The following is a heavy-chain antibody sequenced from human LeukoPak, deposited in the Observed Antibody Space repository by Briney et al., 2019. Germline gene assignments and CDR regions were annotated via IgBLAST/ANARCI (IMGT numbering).Heavy chain of an antibody. Sequence: SESLSLTCTVSNGSTSNYYWSWIRHPPGNGLEWIWYIYYSGSTNYNPSLKSRVTMSVDTPKNQFSLKLSSVTAADTAVYYCARNAAVATSRSWFDPWGQGTLVTVSS. D-gene: IGHD6-19*01. V-gene: IGHV4-59*08. J-gene: IGHJ5*02. CDR2: IYYSGST. CDR1: NGSTSNYY. CDR3: ARNAAVATSRSWFDP.